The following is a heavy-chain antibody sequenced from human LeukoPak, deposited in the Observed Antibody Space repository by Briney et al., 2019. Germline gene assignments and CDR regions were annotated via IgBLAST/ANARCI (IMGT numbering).Heavy chain of an antibody. CDR3: ARDRITMVRGPLTRGWFDP. CDR2: ISSSGSTI. CDR1: GFTFSDYY. J-gene: IGHJ5*02. V-gene: IGHV3-11*01. D-gene: IGHD3-10*01. Sequence: TGGSLRLSCAASGFTFSDYYMSWIRQAPGEGREGVSYISSSGSTIYYADSVQGRFPNFRDHAKNSLYLQMNCLRAEDTAVYDCARDRITMVRGPLTRGWFDPWGQGTLVTVSS.